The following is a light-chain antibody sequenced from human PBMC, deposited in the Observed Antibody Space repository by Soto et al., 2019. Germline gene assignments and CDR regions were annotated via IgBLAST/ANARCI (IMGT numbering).Light chain of an antibody. Sequence: QSVLTQPPSASGTPGQRVTISCSGSSSNIGSNTLNWYQQLPGTAPKLLIYSNNQRPSGVPDRFSGPKSGTSASLAISGLHSEDEVVYYCAAWDDVLNGLYVFGTGTKVTVL. CDR3: AAWDDVLNGLYV. CDR2: SNN. CDR1: SSNIGSNT. V-gene: IGLV1-44*01. J-gene: IGLJ1*01.